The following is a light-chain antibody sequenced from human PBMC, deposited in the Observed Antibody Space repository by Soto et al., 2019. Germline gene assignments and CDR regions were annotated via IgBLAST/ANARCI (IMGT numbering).Light chain of an antibody. J-gene: IGLJ3*02. CDR2: NTN. V-gene: IGLV1-44*01. CDR3: AAYDDSLAVV. Sequence: QAVVTQPPSASGTPGQRVTISCSGSSSNIGSNTVNWYQQLPGTAPKLLIYNTNRRPSGVPDRFTGSQSGTSASLAISGRQSEDEADYYCAAYDDSLAVVFGGGTKLTVL. CDR1: SSNIGSNT.